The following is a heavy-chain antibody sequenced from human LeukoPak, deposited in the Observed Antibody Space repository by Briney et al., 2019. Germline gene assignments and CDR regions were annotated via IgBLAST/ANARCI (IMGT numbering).Heavy chain of an antibody. CDR3: ARARRSSIAGRPRDFDY. CDR1: GGSFSGYY. Sequence: SETLSLTCAVYGGSFSGYYWSWIRQPPGKGLEWIGEINHSGSTNYNPSLKSRVTISVDTPKNQFSLKLSSVTAADTAVYYCARARRSSIAGRPRDFDYWGQGTLVTVSS. V-gene: IGHV4-34*01. D-gene: IGHD6-6*01. J-gene: IGHJ4*02. CDR2: INHSGST.